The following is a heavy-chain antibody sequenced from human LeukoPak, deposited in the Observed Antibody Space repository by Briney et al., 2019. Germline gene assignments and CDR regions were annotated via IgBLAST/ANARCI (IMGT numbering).Heavy chain of an antibody. V-gene: IGHV1-8*01. D-gene: IGHD6-19*01. CDR2: MNPNSGNT. J-gene: IGHJ4*02. CDR3: ARVYSGSNSFDY. CDR1: GYTFTSYD. Sequence: ASVKVSCKASGYTFTSYDINWVRQATGQGLEWMGWMNPNSGNTGYAQKFQGRVTMTRNTSISTAYMELSSLRSEDTAVYYCARVYSGSNSFDYWGQGTLVTVSS.